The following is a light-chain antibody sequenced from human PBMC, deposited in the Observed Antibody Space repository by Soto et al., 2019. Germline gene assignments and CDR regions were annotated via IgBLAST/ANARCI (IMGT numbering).Light chain of an antibody. J-gene: IGKJ3*01. CDR3: QQYNDWPT. V-gene: IGKV3-15*01. CDR2: GAS. Sequence: EIVMTQSPATLSVSPGETATLSCRASESVSSKLAWYQQRPGQAPRLLMYGASTRATGIPARFSGSGSGTEFSLTISSLQSEDFAVHYCQQYNDWPTFGPGTKVDIK. CDR1: ESVSSK.